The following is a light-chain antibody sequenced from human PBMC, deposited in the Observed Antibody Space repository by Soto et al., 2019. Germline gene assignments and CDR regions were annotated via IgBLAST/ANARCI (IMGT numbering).Light chain of an antibody. CDR3: QQYNNWPWT. Sequence: EIVMTQSPATLSVSPGERATLSCRASQSVSSNLAWYQQKPGQAPRLLIYGASTRATGIPARFSGSGSGTECTLTISSLQSEGFAVYYCQQYNNWPWTFGQGTKVEIK. CDR1: QSVSSN. J-gene: IGKJ1*01. CDR2: GAS. V-gene: IGKV3-15*01.